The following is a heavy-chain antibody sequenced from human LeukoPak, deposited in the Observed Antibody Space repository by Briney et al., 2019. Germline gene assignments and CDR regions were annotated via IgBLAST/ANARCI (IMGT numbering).Heavy chain of an antibody. V-gene: IGHV3-48*01. CDR1: GFTFSSYN. CDR2: ISTSSNTV. D-gene: IGHD3-10*01. CDR3: ARVGSYGIDV. J-gene: IGHJ6*02. Sequence: GGSLRLSCAASGFTFSSYNMNWVRQAPGKGLEWVSYISTSSNTVYYADSVKGRFTISRGNAKNSLYLQMNDLRAEDTAVYYCARVGSYGIDVWGQGTTVTVSS.